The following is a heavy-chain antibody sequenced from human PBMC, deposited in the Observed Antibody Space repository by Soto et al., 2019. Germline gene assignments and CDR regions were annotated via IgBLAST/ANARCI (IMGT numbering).Heavy chain of an antibody. V-gene: IGHV3-23*01. D-gene: IGHD3-22*01. CDR2: ISGSGGST. Sequence: GGSLRLSCAASGFTFSSYAMSWVRQAPGKGLEWVSAISGSGGSTYYADPVKGRFTISRDNSKNTLYLQMNSLRAEDTAVYYCAIEPVIYYDSSGYSPFDYWGQGTLVTVPQ. CDR1: GFTFSSYA. J-gene: IGHJ4*02. CDR3: AIEPVIYYDSSGYSPFDY.